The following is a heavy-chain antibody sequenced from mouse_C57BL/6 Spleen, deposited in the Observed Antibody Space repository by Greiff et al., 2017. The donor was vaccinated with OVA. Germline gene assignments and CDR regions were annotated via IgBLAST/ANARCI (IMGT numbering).Heavy chain of an antibody. J-gene: IGHJ1*03. V-gene: IGHV8-12*01. CDR3: ARRADGYSSYWYFDV. CDR1: GFSLSTSGMG. Sequence: QVQLKVSGPGILQSSQTLSLTCSFSGFSLSTSGMGVSWIRQPSGKGLEWLAHIYWDDDKRYNPSLKRRPTTSKDTSRNQVFLKITSVDTADTATYYCARRADGYSSYWYFDVWGTGTTVTVSS. D-gene: IGHD2-3*01. CDR2: IYWDDDK.